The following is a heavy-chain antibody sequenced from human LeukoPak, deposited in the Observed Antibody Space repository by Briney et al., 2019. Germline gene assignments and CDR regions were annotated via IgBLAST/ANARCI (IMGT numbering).Heavy chain of an antibody. D-gene: IGHD4-17*01. CDR2: ISSSSSTI. J-gene: IGHJ4*02. CDR1: GLTFSSYS. Sequence: QSGGSLRLSCAASGLTFSSYSLNWVRQAPGKGLEWVSYISSSSSTIYYADSVKGRFTISRDNAKNSLYLQMNSLRVEDTAVYYCARDYYGDYFSDYWGQGTLVTVSS. CDR3: ARDYYGDYFSDY. V-gene: IGHV3-48*04.